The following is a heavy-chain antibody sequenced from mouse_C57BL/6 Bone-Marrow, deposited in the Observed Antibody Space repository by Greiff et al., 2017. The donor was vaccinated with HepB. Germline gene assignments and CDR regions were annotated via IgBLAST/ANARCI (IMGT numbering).Heavy chain of an antibody. CDR2: IYPGDGDT. Sequence: QVQLQQSGPELVKPGASVKISCKASGYAFSSSWMNWVKQRPGKGLEWIGRIYPGDGDTNYNGKFKGKATLTADKSSSTAYMQFSSLTSEDSAIYYCARGGYDYDWAMDYWGQGTSVTVSS. V-gene: IGHV1-82*01. CDR3: ARGGYDYDWAMDY. D-gene: IGHD2-4*01. CDR1: GYAFSSSW. J-gene: IGHJ4*01.